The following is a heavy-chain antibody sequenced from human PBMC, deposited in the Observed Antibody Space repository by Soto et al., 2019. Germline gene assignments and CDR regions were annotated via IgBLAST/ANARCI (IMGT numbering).Heavy chain of an antibody. D-gene: IGHD5-12*01. V-gene: IGHV1-69*13. J-gene: IGHJ5*02. CDR3: AKDGGKDGYFGNWFDP. Sequence: ASVKVSCKASGYTFTSYGISWVRQAPGQGLEWLGRIIPIFGSANYAQKFQGRVTISADESTTTAYMELSSLRSDDTAVYYCAKDGGKDGYFGNWFDPWGQGTLVTVSS. CDR2: IIPIFGSA. CDR1: GYTFTSYG.